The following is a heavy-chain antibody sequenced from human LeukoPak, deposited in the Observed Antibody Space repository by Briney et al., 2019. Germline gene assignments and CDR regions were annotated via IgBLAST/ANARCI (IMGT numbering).Heavy chain of an antibody. CDR1: GGTFSSYA. D-gene: IGHD2-2*01. CDR3: ARPDIVVPAAMGPHDAFDI. Sequence: SVKVSCKASGGTFSSYAISWVRQAPGQGLEWMGGIIPIFGTANYAQKFQGRVTITTDESTSTAYMELSSLRSEDTAVYYCARPDIVVPAAMGPHDAFDIWGQGTMVTVSS. V-gene: IGHV1-69*05. CDR2: IIPIFGTA. J-gene: IGHJ3*02.